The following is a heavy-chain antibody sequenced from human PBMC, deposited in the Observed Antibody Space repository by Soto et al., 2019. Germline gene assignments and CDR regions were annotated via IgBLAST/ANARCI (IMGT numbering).Heavy chain of an antibody. CDR2: INSDGSST. Sequence: GGSLRLSCAAPGFTFSSYWMHWVRQAPGKGLVWVSRINSDGSSTSYADSVKGRFTISRDNAKNTLYLQMNSLRAEDTAVYYCARVRYCSGGSCYAPFDYWGQGTLVTVSS. CDR3: ARVRYCSGGSCYAPFDY. J-gene: IGHJ4*02. V-gene: IGHV3-74*01. D-gene: IGHD2-15*01. CDR1: GFTFSSYW.